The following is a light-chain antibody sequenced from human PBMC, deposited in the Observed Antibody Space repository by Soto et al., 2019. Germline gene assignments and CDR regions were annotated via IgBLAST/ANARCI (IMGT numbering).Light chain of an antibody. J-gene: IGLJ1*01. CDR1: SSDVGGYDY. CDR2: EVG. CDR3: CSFASSSTYG. V-gene: IGLV2-14*01. Sequence: QSVLTQPASVSGSPGQSITISCTGTSSDVGGYDYVSWYQRHPGKAPELMIYEVGNRPSWVSNRFSGSKSGNTASLTISGLQAEDEADYYCCSFASSSTYGFGTGTKVTVL.